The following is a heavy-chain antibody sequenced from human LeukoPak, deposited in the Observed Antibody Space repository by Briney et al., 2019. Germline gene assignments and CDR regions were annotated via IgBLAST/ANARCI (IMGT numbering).Heavy chain of an antibody. CDR1: GFTFSSYA. J-gene: IGHJ4*02. CDR2: ISYNGINK. Sequence: GGSLRLSCAASGFTFSSYAMSWVRQAPGKGLEWVSVISYNGINKYYADSVKGRFTISRDNSKNTLYLQMNSLRAEDTAVYYCARESRGSYWYFDYWGQGTLVTVSS. CDR3: ARESRGSYWYFDY. V-gene: IGHV3-30-3*01. D-gene: IGHD1-26*01.